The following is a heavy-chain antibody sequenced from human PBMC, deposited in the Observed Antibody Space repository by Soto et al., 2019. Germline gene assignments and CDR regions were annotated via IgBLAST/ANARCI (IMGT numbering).Heavy chain of an antibody. Sequence: PGGSLRLSCVASGFIFSKYVINWVRQAPGKGLECVSIISGSGGTAYYADSVKGRFTISRDNSKNTLYLQMNSLRAEDTAKYYCVREDSGWDFWGRVTMVTVSS. V-gene: IGHV3-23*01. D-gene: IGHD6-19*01. CDR1: GFIFSKYV. CDR2: ISGSGGTA. CDR3: VREDSGWDF. J-gene: IGHJ3*01.